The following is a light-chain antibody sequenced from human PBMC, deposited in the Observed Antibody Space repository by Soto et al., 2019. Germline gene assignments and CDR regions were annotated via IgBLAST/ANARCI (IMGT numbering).Light chain of an antibody. CDR3: ATWDDSLDGYV. CDR1: SSNIGSNT. Sequence: QSVLTQPPSASGTPGQRVTISCSGSSSNIGSNTVNWYQQLPGTAPKLLIYSHNQRPSGVPDRFSVSMSGTSASLAISGLQSEDEADYYCATWDDSLDGYVFGTGTKLTVL. J-gene: IGLJ1*01. CDR2: SHN. V-gene: IGLV1-44*01.